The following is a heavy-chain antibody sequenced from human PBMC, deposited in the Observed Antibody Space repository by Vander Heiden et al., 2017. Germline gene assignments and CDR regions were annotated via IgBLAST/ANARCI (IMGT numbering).Heavy chain of an antibody. CDR3: ARHHCTGGSCRGYFDF. D-gene: IGHD2-8*02. CDR2: ISGSGYNI. J-gene: IGHJ4*02. CDR1: GFTVSSYT. V-gene: IGHV3-21*01. Sequence: EVQLVESGGGLVKTGGSLRLSCAASGFTVSSYTRDWVRQSPGKGLEWVSSISGSGYNIYYADSVKGRFTISRDNAKNSLYLQMNSLRAEDTAVYYCARHHCTGGSCRGYFDFWGQGTLVTVSS.